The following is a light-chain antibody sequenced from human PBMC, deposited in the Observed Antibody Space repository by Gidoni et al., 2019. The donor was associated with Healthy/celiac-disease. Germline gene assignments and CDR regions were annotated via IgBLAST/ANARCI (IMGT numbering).Light chain of an antibody. CDR3: SSYAGSNNLV. CDR1: RSDVGGYNY. J-gene: IGLJ2*01. CDR2: EVS. V-gene: IGLV2-8*01. Sequence: QSALTPPPSASGSPGQSVTISCTGTRSDVGGYNYVSWYQQHPGKAPKPMIYEVSTRPSGVPDRFFGSKSGNTASLTVSGLQAEDEADYYCSSYAGSNNLVFGGGTKLTVL.